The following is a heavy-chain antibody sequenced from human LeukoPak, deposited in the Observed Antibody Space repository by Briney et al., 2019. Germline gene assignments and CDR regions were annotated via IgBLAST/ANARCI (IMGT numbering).Heavy chain of an antibody. J-gene: IGHJ4*02. CDR1: GGSFSGYY. CDR2: INHSGST. Sequence: SETLSLTCAVYGGSFSGYYWSWIRQPPGEGLEWLGEINHSGSTNYNPSLKSRVTISVDTSKNQFSLKLSSVTAADTAVYYCARGDYGLLNYWGQGTLVTVSS. CDR3: ARGDYGLLNY. V-gene: IGHV4-34*01. D-gene: IGHD3-16*01.